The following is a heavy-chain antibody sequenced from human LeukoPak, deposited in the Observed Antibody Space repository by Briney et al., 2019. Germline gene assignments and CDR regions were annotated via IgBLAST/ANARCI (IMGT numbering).Heavy chain of an antibody. CDR2: ISAYNGNT. CDR1: GYTFTGYG. CDR3: VRDRVTSIVAGIDY. Sequence: GASVKVSCKASGYTFTGYGISWVRQAPGQGLEWMGWISAYNGNTKYAQKFQGRVTMTRDTSTSTAYMELRSLRSDDTAIYYCVRDRVTSIVAGIDYWGQGSLVTVSS. J-gene: IGHJ4*02. D-gene: IGHD3-22*01. V-gene: IGHV1-18*01.